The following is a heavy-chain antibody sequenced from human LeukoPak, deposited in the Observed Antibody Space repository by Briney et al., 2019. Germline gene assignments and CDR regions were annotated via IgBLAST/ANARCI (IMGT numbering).Heavy chain of an antibody. Sequence: SETLSLTCTVSGGSISNYYWSWIRQPPGKGLEWIGYIYYSGSTNYNPSLKSRVTISVDTSKNQFSLKLSSVTAADTAVYYCARDEVAFAIIWYFDLWGRGTPVSVSS. V-gene: IGHV4-59*01. CDR1: GGSISNYY. CDR3: ARDEVAFAIIWYFDL. CDR2: IYYSGST. J-gene: IGHJ2*01. D-gene: IGHD2-21*01.